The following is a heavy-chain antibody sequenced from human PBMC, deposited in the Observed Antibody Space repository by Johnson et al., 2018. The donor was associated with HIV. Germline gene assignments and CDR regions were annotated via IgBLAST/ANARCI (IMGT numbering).Heavy chain of an antibody. CDR2: INGDGTGS. Sequence: VQLVESGGGLVQPGGSLRLSCGASGFTFSDHWMQWVRQVPGKGLVWVSRINGDGTGSTYADSVKGRFTIARDNAKNTLYLEMNSLRAEDTAVYYCAKGLVAAALRWGGAFDIWGQGTMVTVSS. D-gene: IGHD2-2*01. J-gene: IGHJ3*02. CDR3: AKGLVAAALRWGGAFDI. V-gene: IGHV3-74*01. CDR1: GFTFSDHW.